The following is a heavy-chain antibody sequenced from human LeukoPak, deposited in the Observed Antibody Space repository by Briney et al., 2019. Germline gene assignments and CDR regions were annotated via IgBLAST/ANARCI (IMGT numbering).Heavy chain of an antibody. J-gene: IGHJ4*01. CDR2: ISGSGDAI. CDR1: GFRFSDYY. V-gene: IGHV3-11*01. Sequence: TGGSLRLSCVVSGFRFSDYYMSWIRQTPGKGLELISYISGSGDAIYYTDSVKGRFTISRDNAKNSLYLQLDNLSAEDTAFYYCASLYDSTGLCFVYWG. D-gene: IGHD3-22*01. CDR3: ASLYDSTGLCFVY.